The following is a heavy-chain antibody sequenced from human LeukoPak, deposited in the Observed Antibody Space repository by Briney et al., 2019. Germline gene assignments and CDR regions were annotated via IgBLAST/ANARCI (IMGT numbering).Heavy chain of an antibody. Sequence: GGSLRLSCAASGFTFSSYSMNWVRQAPGKGLEWVSSISSSSSYIYYADSVKGRFTISRDNAKNSLYLQMNSLRAEGTAVYYCARGGEEYQLLYNYYYYYMDVWGKGTTVTVSS. CDR1: GFTFSSYS. CDR3: ARGGEEYQLLYNYYYYYMDV. V-gene: IGHV3-21*01. J-gene: IGHJ6*03. D-gene: IGHD2-2*02. CDR2: ISSSSSYI.